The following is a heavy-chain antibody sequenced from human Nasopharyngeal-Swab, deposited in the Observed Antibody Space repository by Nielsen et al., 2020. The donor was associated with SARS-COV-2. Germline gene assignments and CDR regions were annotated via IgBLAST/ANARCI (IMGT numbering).Heavy chain of an antibody. CDR3: ARGDYDFWSMDV. CDR1: GFIFTSFG. J-gene: IGHJ6*02. V-gene: IGHV3-30*03. D-gene: IGHD3-3*01. CDR2: ISYDGGNK. Sequence: SLIISCAASGFIFTSFGMHWVRQSPGKGLEWVAVISYDGGNKNYADAVKGRFTISRDNSKNTVYLQMNSLGAEDTAVYYCARGDYDFWSMDVWGQGTTVTVSS.